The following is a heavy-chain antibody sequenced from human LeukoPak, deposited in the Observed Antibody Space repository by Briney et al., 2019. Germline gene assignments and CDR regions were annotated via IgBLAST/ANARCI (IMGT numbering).Heavy chain of an antibody. J-gene: IGHJ3*02. CDR3: ARERPYDSSGYFFDAFDI. Sequence: SVKVSCKASGGTFSSYAISWVRQAPGQELEWMGGIIPIFGTANYAQKFQGRVTITADESTSTAYMELSSLRSEDTAVYYCARERPYDSSGYFFDAFDIWGQGTMVTVSS. D-gene: IGHD3-22*01. CDR2: IIPIFGTA. V-gene: IGHV1-69*13. CDR1: GGTFSSYA.